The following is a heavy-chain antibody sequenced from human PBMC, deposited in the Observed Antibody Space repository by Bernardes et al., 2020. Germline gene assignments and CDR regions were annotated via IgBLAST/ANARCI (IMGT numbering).Heavy chain of an antibody. D-gene: IGHD3-22*01. J-gene: IGHJ4*02. CDR3: SRDFHGSIGEH. CDR1: GFNFKTNS. V-gene: IGHV3-64D*08. CDR2: VSNIGATP. Sequence: GGSLRLCCSASGFNFKTNSMHWVRQAPGKGLEHVAGVSNIGATPFYSGSVKGRFTISRDDSKNSLYLQMSNLRPEDTAVYYCSRDFHGSIGEHWGQGTLVTVSS.